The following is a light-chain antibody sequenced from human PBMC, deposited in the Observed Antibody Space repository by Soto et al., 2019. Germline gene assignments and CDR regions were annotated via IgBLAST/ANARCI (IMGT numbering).Light chain of an antibody. Sequence: QSALTQPASVSGSPGQSITISCTGTSSDVGAYNYVSWYRQHPGKAPKLMIYEVTKRPSGVPDRFSGSKSGNTASLTVSGLQAEDEADYYCSSYAGANRVFGTGTKVTVL. V-gene: IGLV2-8*01. CDR2: EVT. CDR3: SSYAGANRV. CDR1: SSDVGAYNY. J-gene: IGLJ1*01.